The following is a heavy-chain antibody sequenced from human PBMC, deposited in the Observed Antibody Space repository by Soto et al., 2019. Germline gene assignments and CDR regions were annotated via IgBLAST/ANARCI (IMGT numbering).Heavy chain of an antibody. CDR1: GGSFSGYY. CDR3: ERGLASVSSWLRAFDI. V-gene: IGHV4-34*01. CDR2: INHSGST. J-gene: IGHJ3*02. Sequence: QVQLQQWGAGLLKPSETLSLTCAVYGGSFSGYYWSWIRQPPGKGLEWIGEINHSGSTNYNPSLKSRFTISVDASKNLFSLKLSSVTAADTAVYDCERGLASVSSWLRAFDIWGQGTMVTVSS. D-gene: IGHD6-13*01.